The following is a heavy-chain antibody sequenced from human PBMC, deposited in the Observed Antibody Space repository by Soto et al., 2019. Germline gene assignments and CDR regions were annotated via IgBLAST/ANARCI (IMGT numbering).Heavy chain of an antibody. CDR2: ISGSGGST. CDR1: GFTFSSYA. V-gene: IGHV3-23*01. Sequence: GGSLRLSCAASGFTFSSYAMSWVRQAPGKGLEWVSAISGSGGSTYYADSVKGRFTISRDNSKNTLSLQMNSLRAEDTAVYYCAKGPPWFGELSHFDYWGQGTLVTVSS. CDR3: AKGPPWFGELSHFDY. D-gene: IGHD3-10*01. J-gene: IGHJ4*02.